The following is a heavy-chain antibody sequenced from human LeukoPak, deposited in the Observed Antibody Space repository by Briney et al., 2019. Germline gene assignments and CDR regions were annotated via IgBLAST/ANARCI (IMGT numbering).Heavy chain of an antibody. CDR3: AKVREPNGYSYGYNY. D-gene: IGHD5-18*01. CDR2: IYTSGST. Sequence: SETLSLTRTVSGGSISSYYWGWIRQPAGKGLEWIGRIYTSGSTNYNPSLKSRVTMSVDTSKNQFSLKLSSVTAADTAVYYCAKVREPNGYSYGYNYWGQGSLVTVSS. V-gene: IGHV4-4*07. J-gene: IGHJ4*02. CDR1: GGSISSYY.